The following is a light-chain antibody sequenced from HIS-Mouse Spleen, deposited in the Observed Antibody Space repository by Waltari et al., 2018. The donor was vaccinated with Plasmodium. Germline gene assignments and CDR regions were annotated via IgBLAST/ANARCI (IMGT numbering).Light chain of an antibody. J-gene: IGKJ3*01. CDR2: GAS. CDR1: QSVSSN. CDR3: QQYNNWSFT. Sequence: EIVMTQSPATLSVSPGERATLSCRASQSVSSNLAWDQQKPGQAPRLLIYGASTRATGRPARFSGSGSGTEVTLTISSLQSEDFAVYYCQQYNNWSFTFGPGTKVDIK. V-gene: IGKV3-15*01.